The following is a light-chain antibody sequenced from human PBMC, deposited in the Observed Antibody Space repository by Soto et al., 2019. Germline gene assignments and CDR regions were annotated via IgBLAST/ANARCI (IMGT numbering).Light chain of an antibody. CDR2: GNS. CDR3: QSYDSSLSAWV. J-gene: IGLJ3*02. CDR1: SSNIGGGYD. V-gene: IGLV1-40*01. Sequence: QSVLTQPPSVSGAPGQRVTISCTGSSSNIGGGYDVHWYQHPPGTAPKLLMSGNSNRPSGVPDRFSGSKSGTSASLAITGLQAEDEADYYCQSYDSSLSAWVFGGGTQLTVL.